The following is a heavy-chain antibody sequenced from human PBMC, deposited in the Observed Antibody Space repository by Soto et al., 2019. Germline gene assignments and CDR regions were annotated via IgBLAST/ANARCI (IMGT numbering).Heavy chain of an antibody. V-gene: IGHV3-20*01. J-gene: IGHJ6*03. CDR2: INWNGGST. CDR3: ARVAHRKPGLGGLTPLWYYLDV. D-gene: IGHD3-16*01. Sequence: GGSLRLSCAASGFTFDDYGMSWVRQAPGKGLEWVSGINWNGGSTGYADSVKGRFTISRDNAKNSLYLQMNSLRAQDTALYHWARVAHRKPGLGGLTPLWYYLDVWAKGTTVTVPS. CDR1: GFTFDDYG.